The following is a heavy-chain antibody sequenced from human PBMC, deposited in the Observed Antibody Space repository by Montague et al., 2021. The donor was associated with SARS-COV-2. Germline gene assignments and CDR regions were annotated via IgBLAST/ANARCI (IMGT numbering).Heavy chain of an antibody. CDR3: ARWDPQTLTVISLRGKSANDX. Sequence: SETLSLTCAVYGESFSGFFWSWIRQPPRKGLEWIAEINDRGVTNYNYNPSLGSRVTISADTSKNQFSLKLRSVTAADTAVYYCARWDPQTLTVISLRGKSANDXWGQGTLVTVSS. D-gene: IGHD4-11*01. CDR1: GESFSGFF. J-gene: IGHJ4*02. CDR2: INDRGVTNY. V-gene: IGHV4-34*01.